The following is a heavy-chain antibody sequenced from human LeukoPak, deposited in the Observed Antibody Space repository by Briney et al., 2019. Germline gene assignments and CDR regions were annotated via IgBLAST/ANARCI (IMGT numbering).Heavy chain of an antibody. CDR1: GGSISSSSYY. V-gene: IGHV4-39*07. J-gene: IGHJ6*02. CDR2: IYYSGST. D-gene: IGHD4-17*01. Sequence: SETLSLTCTVSGGSISSSSYYWGWIRQPPGKGLEWIGSIYYSGSTYYNPSLKSRVTISVDTSKNQFSLKLSSVTAADTAMYYCASHTVTTPYGMDVWGQGTLVTVSS. CDR3: ASHTVTTPYGMDV.